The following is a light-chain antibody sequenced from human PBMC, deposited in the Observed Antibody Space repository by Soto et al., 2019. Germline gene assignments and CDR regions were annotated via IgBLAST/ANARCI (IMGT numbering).Light chain of an antibody. CDR3: QQYKNWPPLT. Sequence: EIVMTQSPATVSVSPGETATLSCRARQSVSYNLAWYQQKPGQGLRLLIYGAFTRATGIPARFSGSGSGTEFTLTISSLQSEDFAVYYCQQYKNWPPLTFGGGTKVEIK. V-gene: IGKV3-15*01. CDR1: QSVSYN. J-gene: IGKJ4*01. CDR2: GAF.